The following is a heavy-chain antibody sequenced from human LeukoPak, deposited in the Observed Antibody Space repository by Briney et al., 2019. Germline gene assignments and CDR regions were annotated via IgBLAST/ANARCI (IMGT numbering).Heavy chain of an antibody. D-gene: IGHD2-15*01. Sequence: ASVKVSCKPSGYTFTGYYIQWVRQAPGQGLEWMGWINPNSGGTNYAPKFQGRVSMTRDTSISTAYMELSRLRSDDTAVYYCARGVVAATFYYYMDVWGKGTTVTVSS. CDR1: GYTFTGYY. CDR2: INPNSGGT. J-gene: IGHJ6*03. CDR3: ARGVVAATFYYYMDV. V-gene: IGHV1-2*02.